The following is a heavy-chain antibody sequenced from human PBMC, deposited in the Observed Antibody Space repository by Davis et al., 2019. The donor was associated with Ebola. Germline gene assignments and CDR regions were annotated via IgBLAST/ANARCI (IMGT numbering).Heavy chain of an antibody. J-gene: IGHJ4*02. D-gene: IGHD1-1*01. V-gene: IGHV4-34*01. CDR2: INHSGST. CDR3: ARGSTGTPIWGYFDY. Sequence: PSETLSLTCAVYGGPFSGYYWSWIRQPPGKGLEWIGEINHSGSTNYNPSLKSRVTISVDTSKNQFSLKLSSVTAADTAVYYCARGSTGTPIWGYFDYWGQGTLVTVSS. CDR1: GGPFSGYY.